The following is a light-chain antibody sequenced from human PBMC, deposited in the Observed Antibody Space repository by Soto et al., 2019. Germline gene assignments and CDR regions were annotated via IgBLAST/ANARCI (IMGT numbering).Light chain of an antibody. Sequence: EIMVTQSPATLSVSPGEGATLSCRTSQSVGNRLAWYQQKPGQAPRLLIYSASTRATGIPARFSGSGSGTEFTLTISSLQSEDFAVYYCQQSQNGYTFGQGTKLEIK. CDR2: SAS. CDR3: QQSQNGYT. CDR1: QSVGNR. J-gene: IGKJ2*01. V-gene: IGKV3-15*01.